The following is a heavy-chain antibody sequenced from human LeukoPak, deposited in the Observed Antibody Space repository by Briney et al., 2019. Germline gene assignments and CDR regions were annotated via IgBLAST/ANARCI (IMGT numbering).Heavy chain of an antibody. D-gene: IGHD6-19*01. CDR1: GFTLSSFE. Sequence: PGGSLRLSCAASGFTLSSFEMNWVRQAPGKGLEWGSYISSSGSTIYYADSVKGRFTFSRDNTKNSLYLQMNSLRVEDTAVYYCARELRSSAWETSFGYWGQGTLVTVSS. CDR3: ARELRSSAWETSFGY. CDR2: ISSSGSTI. J-gene: IGHJ4*02. V-gene: IGHV3-48*03.